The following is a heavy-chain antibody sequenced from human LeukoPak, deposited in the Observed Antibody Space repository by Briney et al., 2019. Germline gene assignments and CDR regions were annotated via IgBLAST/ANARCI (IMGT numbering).Heavy chain of an antibody. CDR3: ARQPVGAARYFDY. CDR2: IYYSGST. Sequence: PETLSLTCTVSGGSISSYYWSWIRQPPGKGLEWIGYIYYSGSTNYNPSLKSRVTISVDTSKNQFSLKLSSVTAADTAAYYCARQPVGAARYFDYWGQGTLVTVSS. D-gene: IGHD1-26*01. J-gene: IGHJ4*02. CDR1: GGSISSYY. V-gene: IGHV4-59*01.